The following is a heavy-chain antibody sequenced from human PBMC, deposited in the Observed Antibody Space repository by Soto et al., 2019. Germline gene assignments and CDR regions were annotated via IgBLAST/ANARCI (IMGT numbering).Heavy chain of an antibody. CDR3: ARGYYDFWSGYSYYYYYMDV. D-gene: IGHD3-3*01. Sequence: SETLSLTCTVSGGSISSYYWSWIRQPPGKGLEWIGYIYYSGSTNYNPSLKSRVTISVDTSKNQFSLKLSSVTAADTAVYYCARGYYDFWSGYSYYYYYMDVRGKGTTVTVPS. CDR2: IYYSGST. J-gene: IGHJ6*03. CDR1: GGSISSYY. V-gene: IGHV4-59*01.